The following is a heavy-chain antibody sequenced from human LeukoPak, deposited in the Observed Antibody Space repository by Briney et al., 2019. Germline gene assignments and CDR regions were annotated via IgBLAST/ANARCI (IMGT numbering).Heavy chain of an antibody. J-gene: IGHJ4*02. CDR3: AKREASSFEY. V-gene: IGHV3-48*01. D-gene: IGHD6-19*01. CDR2: ISSSSNTK. Sequence: GGSLRLSCAASGFTFGTYSMNWVRQAPGKGLEWVSYISSSSNTKYYADSVKGRFTISRDISKNTLYLQMNSLRAEETAVYYCAKREASSFEYWGQGTLVTVSS. CDR1: GFTFGTYS.